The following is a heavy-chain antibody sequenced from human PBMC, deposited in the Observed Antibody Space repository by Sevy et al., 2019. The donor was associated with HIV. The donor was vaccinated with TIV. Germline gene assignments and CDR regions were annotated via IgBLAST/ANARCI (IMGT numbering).Heavy chain of an antibody. CDR1: GFSFGDYA. V-gene: IGHV3-49*04. D-gene: IGHD1-26*01. CDR3: TRLKGAQSIFDY. Sequence: GGSLRLSCTASGFSFGDYAMNWVRQAPGKGLEWVAFLKNKARGGTLDHAASVKGRFTITRDDSKSIVYLQMNDLRTEDTVVYYCTRLKGAQSIFDYWGQGALVTVSS. J-gene: IGHJ4*02. CDR2: LKNKARGGTL.